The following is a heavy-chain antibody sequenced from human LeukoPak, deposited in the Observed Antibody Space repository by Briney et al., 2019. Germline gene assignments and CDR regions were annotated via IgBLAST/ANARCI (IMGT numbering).Heavy chain of an antibody. CDR1: GYTFNSYD. Sequence: ASVKVSCKASGYTFNSYDINWVRQATGQGLEWMGWMNPNSDNTGYAQKFQGRVTMTRNTSISTAYMELSSLRSEDTAVYYCARGFGVVTMVGGNWFDPWGQGTLVTVSS. CDR3: ARGFGVVTMVGGNWFDP. J-gene: IGHJ5*02. V-gene: IGHV1-8*01. CDR2: MNPNSDNT. D-gene: IGHD3-3*01.